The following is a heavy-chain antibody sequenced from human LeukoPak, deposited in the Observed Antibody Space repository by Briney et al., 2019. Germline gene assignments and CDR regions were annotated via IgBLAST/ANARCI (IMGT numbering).Heavy chain of an antibody. CDR3: ARHRGVEMATIDY. Sequence: PGGSLRLSCAASGFTVSNNYMIWVRQAPGKGLEWVSAVSASGRSTYYADSVKGRFTISRDNSKNTLYLQMNSLRAEDTAVYYCARHRGVEMATIDYWGQGTLVTVSS. J-gene: IGHJ4*02. V-gene: IGHV3-66*04. D-gene: IGHD5-24*01. CDR2: SASGRST. CDR1: GFTVSNNY.